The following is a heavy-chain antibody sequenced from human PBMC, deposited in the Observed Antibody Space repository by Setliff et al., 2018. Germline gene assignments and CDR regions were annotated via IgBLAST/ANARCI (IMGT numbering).Heavy chain of an antibody. J-gene: IGHJ6*02. D-gene: IGHD5-18*01. CDR2: ISSSSSYI. CDR3: ARDHSYGYSLYYYYYYGMDV. Sequence: GGSLRLSCAASGFTFSSYGMHWVRQAPGKGLEWVSSISSSSSYIYYADSVKGRFTISRDNAKNSLYLQMNSLRAEDTAVYYCARDHSYGYSLYYYYYYGMDVWGQGTTVTVSS. V-gene: IGHV3-21*01. CDR1: GFTFSSYG.